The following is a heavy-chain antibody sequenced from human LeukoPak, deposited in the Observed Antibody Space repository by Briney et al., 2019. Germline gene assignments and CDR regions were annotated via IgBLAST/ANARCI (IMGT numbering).Heavy chain of an antibody. V-gene: IGHV4-39*07. CDR3: ARERSSSGGHNWFDP. J-gene: IGHJ5*02. D-gene: IGHD4-23*01. CDR2: IYYTGVT. Sequence: SETLSLTCTVSGGYIITSGHYWGWIRQPPGKGLEWIGSIYYTGVTSTNPFFRSRMSISVDTSKNQFSLNLTSVTAADAAVYYCARERSSSGGHNWFDPWGQGTQVTVSS. CDR1: GGYIITSGHY.